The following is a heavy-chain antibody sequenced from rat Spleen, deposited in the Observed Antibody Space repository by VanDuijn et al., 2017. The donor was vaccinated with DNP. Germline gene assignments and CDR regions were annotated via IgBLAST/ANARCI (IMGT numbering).Heavy chain of an antibody. V-gene: IGHV5-7*01. Sequence: EVQLVESGGGLVQPGRSLKLSCAASGFTFSDYAMAWVRQYPKKGLEWVATIIYDGSRTHYRDSVTGRFTISRDNAKSTLYLQMDSLRSEETATYYCARHGEVPSRYAMDAWGQGTAVTVSS. CDR3: ARHGEVPSRYAMDA. D-gene: IGHD1-5*01. J-gene: IGHJ4*01. CDR1: GFTFSDYA. CDR2: IIYDGSRT.